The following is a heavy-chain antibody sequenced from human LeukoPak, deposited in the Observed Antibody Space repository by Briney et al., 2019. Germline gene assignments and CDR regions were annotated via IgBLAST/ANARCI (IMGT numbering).Heavy chain of an antibody. J-gene: IGHJ5*02. CDR3: ARLRIAAPFDP. Sequence: SETLSLTCTVSGGSISTYHWSWIRQPPGKGLEWIGEIYHSGSTNYNPSLESRVTISVDKSKNQFSLKLSSVTAADTAVYYCARLRIAAPFDPWGQGTLVTVSS. CDR1: GGSISTYH. V-gene: IGHV4-59*08. CDR2: IYHSGST. D-gene: IGHD6-13*01.